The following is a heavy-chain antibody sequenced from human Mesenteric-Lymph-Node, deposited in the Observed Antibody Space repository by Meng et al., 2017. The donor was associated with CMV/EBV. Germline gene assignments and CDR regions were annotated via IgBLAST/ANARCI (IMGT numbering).Heavy chain of an antibody. CDR3: ARGAVAGLY. CDR1: GFTFSNYW. CDR2: INSDGSNT. D-gene: IGHD6-19*01. J-gene: IGHJ4*02. Sequence: RLSCAASGFTFSNYWMNWVRQAPGKGLVWVAHINSDGSNTRYADSVKGRFTISRDNAKNTLYLQMNSLRAEDTAVYYCARGAVAGLYWGQGTLVTVSS. V-gene: IGHV3-74*01.